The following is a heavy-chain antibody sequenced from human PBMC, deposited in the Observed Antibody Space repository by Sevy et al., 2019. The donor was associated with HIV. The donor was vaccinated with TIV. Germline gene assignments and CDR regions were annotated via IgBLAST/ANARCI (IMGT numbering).Heavy chain of an antibody. V-gene: IGHV1-18*01. CDR1: GYTFTSYG. CDR3: ALGYCSSTSCYTGGYY. CDR2: ISAYNGNT. J-gene: IGHJ4*02. D-gene: IGHD2-2*02. Sequence: ASLKVSCKASGYTFTSYGISWVRQAPGQGLEWMGWISAYNGNTNYAQKLQGRVTMTTDTSTSTAYMELRSLRSDDTAVYYCALGYCSSTSCYTGGYYWGQGTLVTVSS.